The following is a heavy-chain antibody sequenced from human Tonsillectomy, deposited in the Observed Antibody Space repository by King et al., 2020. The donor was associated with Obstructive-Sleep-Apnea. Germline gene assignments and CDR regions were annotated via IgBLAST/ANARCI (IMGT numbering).Heavy chain of an antibody. CDR2: IYYSGRT. V-gene: IGHV4-31*03. D-gene: IGHD3-10*01. J-gene: IGHJ5*02. CDR3: ARGQSRCFGEWGWFDP. Sequence: VQLQASGPGLVKPSQTLSLPCTVSGGSISSGAYYWIWIRQHPGRGLEWIGFIYYSGRTYYNPSLRSRLTISIDTSKNQFSLELNSVTAADTAVYYCARGQSRCFGEWGWFDPWGQGTLVTVSS. CDR1: GGSISSGAYY.